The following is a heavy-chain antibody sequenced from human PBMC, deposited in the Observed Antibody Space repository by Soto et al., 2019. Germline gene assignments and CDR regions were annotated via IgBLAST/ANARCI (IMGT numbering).Heavy chain of an antibody. CDR1: GYTFTSYG. CDR2: ISAYNGNT. V-gene: IGHV1-18*01. Sequence: QVQLVQYEAEVKKPGASVKVSCKASGYTFTSYGISWVRQAPGQGLEWMGWISAYNGNTNYAQKLQGRVTMTTDTSTSTAYMELRSLRSGDTAVYYCAREYYDSSGYYSPFDYWGQGTLVTVSS. D-gene: IGHD3-22*01. J-gene: IGHJ4*02. CDR3: AREYYDSSGYYSPFDY.